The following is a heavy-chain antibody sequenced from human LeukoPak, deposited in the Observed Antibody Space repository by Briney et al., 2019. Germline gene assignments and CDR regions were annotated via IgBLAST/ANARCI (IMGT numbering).Heavy chain of an antibody. CDR2: IYYSGST. Sequence: PSETLSLTCTVSGGSISSGDYYWSWIRQPPGKGLERIGYIYYSGSTYYNPSLKSRVTISVDTSKNQFSLKLSSVTAADTAVYYCARDSHSSGYFPYYYYGMDVWGQGTTVTVSS. V-gene: IGHV4-30-4*01. CDR1: GGSISSGDYY. J-gene: IGHJ6*02. D-gene: IGHD3-22*01. CDR3: ARDSHSSGYFPYYYYGMDV.